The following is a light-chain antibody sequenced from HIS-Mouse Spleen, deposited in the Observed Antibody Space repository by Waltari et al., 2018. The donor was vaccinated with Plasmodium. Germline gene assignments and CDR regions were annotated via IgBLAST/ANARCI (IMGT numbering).Light chain of an antibody. CDR2: EDS. Sequence: SYELTQPPSVSVSTGQTARITCSAAALPNKYAYWYQPTSGQAPVLVIYEDSKRPSGIPERFSGSSSGTMATLTISGAQAEDEADYYCYSTDSSGNHRVFGGGTKLTVL. J-gene: IGLJ3*02. CDR3: YSTDSSGNHRV. CDR1: ALPNKY. V-gene: IGLV3-10*01.